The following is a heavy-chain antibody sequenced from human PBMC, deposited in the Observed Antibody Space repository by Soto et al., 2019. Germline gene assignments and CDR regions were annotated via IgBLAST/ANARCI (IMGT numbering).Heavy chain of an antibody. Sequence: SETLSLTCTVSGGSISGYYWIWIRQPPGKGLEWIGYIYYSGSANYNPSLRSRVTISLDTSKNQFSLKLSSVTAADTAVYYCARDILTGRYGMDVWGQGTTVTVSS. CDR1: GGSISGYY. D-gene: IGHD3-9*01. V-gene: IGHV4-59*12. CDR3: ARDILTGRYGMDV. J-gene: IGHJ6*02. CDR2: IYYSGSA.